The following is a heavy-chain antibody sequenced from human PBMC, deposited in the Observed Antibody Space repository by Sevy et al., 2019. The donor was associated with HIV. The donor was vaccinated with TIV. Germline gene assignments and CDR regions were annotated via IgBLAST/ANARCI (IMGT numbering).Heavy chain of an antibody. CDR3: ARGGDFNDRSAKRDFDN. Sequence: GGSLRLSCAASGFTFSNYGMHWVRQAPGKELEWVAVIWNDGSNKYYADSGKGRFTISRDNSKNTLYLQMNSLRVEDTAVYFCARGGDFNDRSAKRDFDNWGQGTLVTVSS. CDR2: IWNDGSNK. J-gene: IGHJ4*02. CDR1: GFTFSNYG. D-gene: IGHD3-22*01. V-gene: IGHV3-33*01.